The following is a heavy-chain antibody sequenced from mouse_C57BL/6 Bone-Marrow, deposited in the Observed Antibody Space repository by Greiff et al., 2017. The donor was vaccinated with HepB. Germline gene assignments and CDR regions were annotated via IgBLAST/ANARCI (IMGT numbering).Heavy chain of an antibody. CDR3: ARKASTVVEYYFDY. J-gene: IGHJ2*01. V-gene: IGHV1-85*01. D-gene: IGHD1-1*01. Sequence: QVHVKQSGPELVKPGASVKLSCKASGYTFTSYDINWVKQRPGQGLEWIGWIYPRDGSTKYNEKFKGKATLTVDTSSSTAYMELHSLTSEDSAVYFCARKASTVVEYYFDYWGQGTTLTVSS. CDR1: GYTFTSYD. CDR2: IYPRDGST.